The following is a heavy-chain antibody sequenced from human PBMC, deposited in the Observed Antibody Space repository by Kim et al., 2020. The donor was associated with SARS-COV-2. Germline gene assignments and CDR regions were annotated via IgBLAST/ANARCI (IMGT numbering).Heavy chain of an antibody. CDR1: GGSFSGYY. V-gene: IGHV4-34*01. CDR3: ARRVRGVISRSTGYFDL. D-gene: IGHD3-10*01. CDR2: INHSGST. Sequence: SETLSLTCAVYGGSFSGYYWSWIRQPPGKGLEWIGEINHSGSTNYNPSLKSRVTISVDTSKNQFSLKLSSVTAADTAVYYCARRVRGVISRSTGYFDLWGRGTLVTVSS. J-gene: IGHJ2*01.